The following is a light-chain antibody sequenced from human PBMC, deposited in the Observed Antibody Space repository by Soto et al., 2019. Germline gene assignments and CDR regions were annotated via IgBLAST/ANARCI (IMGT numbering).Light chain of an antibody. CDR2: SAS. CDR1: QTIAIY. Sequence: DLQMTQSPSSLSASVGDRVTITCRASQTIAIYLNWYQQRPGKAPNLLIYSASGLKSGVPSRFSGSGSGTDFTLTINSLQPGDFATYYCQQTYTTPWTFGQGTKVEIK. J-gene: IGKJ1*01. V-gene: IGKV1-39*01. CDR3: QQTYTTPWT.